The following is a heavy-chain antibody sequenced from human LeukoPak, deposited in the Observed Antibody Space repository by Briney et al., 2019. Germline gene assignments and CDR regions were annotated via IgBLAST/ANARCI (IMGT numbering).Heavy chain of an antibody. V-gene: IGHV4-34*01. D-gene: IGHD6-13*01. CDR1: GGSFSGYY. Sequence: PSETRSLTCAVYGGSFSGYYWSWIRQPPGKGLEWIGEINHSGSTNYNPSLKSRVTISVDTSKNQFSLKLSSVTAADTAVYYCARGQQLVLVYGMDVWGQGTTVTVSS. J-gene: IGHJ6*02. CDR2: INHSGST. CDR3: ARGQQLVLVYGMDV.